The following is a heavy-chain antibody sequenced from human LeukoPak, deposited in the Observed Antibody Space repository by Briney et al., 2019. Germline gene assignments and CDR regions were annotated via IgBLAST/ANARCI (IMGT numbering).Heavy chain of an antibody. CDR2: ISGSGTST. CDR1: GFTFSSYA. CDR3: AKGPPRSSSSYHSSAPFDY. V-gene: IGHV3-23*01. J-gene: IGHJ4*02. D-gene: IGHD6-13*01. Sequence: PGGSLRLSCAASGFTFSSYAMSWVRQGPGKGLEWVSGISGSGTSTYYADSVKGQFTISRDNSKNTLYLQMNSLRAEDTAIYYCAKGPPRSSSSYHSSAPFDYWGQGTQVTVSS.